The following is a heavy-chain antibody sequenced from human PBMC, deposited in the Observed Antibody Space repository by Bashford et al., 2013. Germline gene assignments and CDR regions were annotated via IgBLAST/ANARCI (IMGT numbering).Heavy chain of an antibody. Sequence: WVRQAPGQGLEWMGWINPNSGGTNYAQKFQGRVTMTRDTSISTAYMELSRLRSDDTAVYYCARVEGSSWYAYGWFDPWGQGTLVTVSS. D-gene: IGHD6-13*01. CDR3: ARVEGSSWYAYGWFDP. V-gene: IGHV1-2*02. J-gene: IGHJ5*02. CDR2: INPNSGGT.